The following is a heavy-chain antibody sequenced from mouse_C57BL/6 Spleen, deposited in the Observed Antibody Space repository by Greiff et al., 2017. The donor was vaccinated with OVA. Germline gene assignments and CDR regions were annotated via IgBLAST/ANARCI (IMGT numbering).Heavy chain of an antibody. D-gene: IGHD1-1*01. V-gene: IGHV3-6*01. Sequence: EVQLVESGPGLVKPSQSLSLTCSVTGYSITSGYYWNWIRQFPGNKLEWMGYISYDGSNNYNPSLKNRISITRDTSKNQFFLKLNSVTTEDTATYYCARRGIYYGSSHWYFDVWGTGTTVTVSS. CDR3: ARRGIYYGSSHWYFDV. J-gene: IGHJ1*03. CDR1: GYSITSGYY. CDR2: ISYDGSN.